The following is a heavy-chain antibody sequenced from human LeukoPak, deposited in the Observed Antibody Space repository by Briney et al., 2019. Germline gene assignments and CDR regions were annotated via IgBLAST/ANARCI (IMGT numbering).Heavy chain of an antibody. D-gene: IGHD2-21*01. J-gene: IGHJ3*02. Sequence: SETLSLTCTVSGDSISSYYWTWIRQPPGKGLEWIGYIYYSGSTNYNPSLKIRVTMSVDTSKNQFSLKLSPVTAADTAMYYCARGLSGYSGGDDAFDIWGQGTMVAVSS. CDR3: ARGLSGYSGGDDAFDI. CDR1: GDSISSYY. CDR2: IYYSGST. V-gene: IGHV4-59*01.